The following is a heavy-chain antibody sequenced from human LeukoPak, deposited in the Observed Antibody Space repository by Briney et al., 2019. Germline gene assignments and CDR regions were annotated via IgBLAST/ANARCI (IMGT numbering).Heavy chain of an antibody. V-gene: IGHV3-9*01. J-gene: IGHJ4*02. D-gene: IGHD3-10*01. CDR2: ISWNSGSI. CDR3: AKHTLAAVWFGAFDS. Sequence: QTGGSLRLSCAASGFTFDDYAMHWVRQAPGEGLEWASGISWNSGSIGYADSVKGRFTISRDNAKNSLYLQMNSLRAEDTALYYCAKHTLAAVWFGAFDSWGQGTLVTVSS. CDR1: GFTFDDYA.